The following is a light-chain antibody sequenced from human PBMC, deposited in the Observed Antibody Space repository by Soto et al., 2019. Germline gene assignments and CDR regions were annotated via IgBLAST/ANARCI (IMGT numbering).Light chain of an antibody. V-gene: IGKV2-28*01. CDR3: MQALQTSWT. CDR1: QSLLHSNGYNY. CDR2: LGS. Sequence: DIVMTQSPLSLPVTPGEQASISCRSSQSLLHSNGYNYLDWYLQKPGQSPQLLIYLGSNRASGVPDRFSGSGSGTDFTLKISRVEAEDVGVYYCMQALQTSWTFGQGTKVDI. J-gene: IGKJ1*01.